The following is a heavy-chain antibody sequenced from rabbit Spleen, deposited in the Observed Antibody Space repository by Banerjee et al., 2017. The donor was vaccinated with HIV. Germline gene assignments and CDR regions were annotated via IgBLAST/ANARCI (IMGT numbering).Heavy chain of an antibody. D-gene: IGHD7-1*01. CDR2: IYAGASGIT. CDR3: ARDTGTSFSSYGMDL. CDR1: GFSFSASYW. J-gene: IGHJ6*01. V-gene: IGHV1S40*01. Sequence: QSLEESGGDLVKPGVSLTLTCTASGFSFSASYWICWVRQAPGKGLEWIACIYAGASGITYYANWAKGRFTISKTSSTTVTLQMTSLTAADTATYFCARDTGTSFSSYGMDLWCPGTLVTVS.